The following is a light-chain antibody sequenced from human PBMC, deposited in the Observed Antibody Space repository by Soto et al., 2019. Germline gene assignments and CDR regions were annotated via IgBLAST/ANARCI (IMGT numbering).Light chain of an antibody. CDR3: QQYNRWPPIT. V-gene: IGKV3-15*01. CDR1: QSISGN. Sequence: ELVLTQSPATLSVSPGEGATLSCRASQSISGNLAWYQQKPGQAPRLLIYDSITRATGIPSRFSGSGSGTEFTLTISSLQSEDFAIYYCQQYNRWPPITFGQGTRLEIK. CDR2: DSI. J-gene: IGKJ5*01.